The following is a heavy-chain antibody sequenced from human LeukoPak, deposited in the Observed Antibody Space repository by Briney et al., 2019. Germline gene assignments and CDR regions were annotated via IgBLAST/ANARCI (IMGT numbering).Heavy chain of an antibody. CDR3: AKVRSGSYFPDWFDP. Sequence: GGTLRLSCAASGFTFSSYGMSWVRQAPGKGLEWVSAISGSGGSTYYADSVKGRFTISRDNSKNTLYLQMNSLRAEDTAVYYCAKVRSGSYFPDWFDPWGQGTLVTVSS. V-gene: IGHV3-23*01. J-gene: IGHJ5*02. CDR2: ISGSGGST. D-gene: IGHD1-26*01. CDR1: GFTFSSYG.